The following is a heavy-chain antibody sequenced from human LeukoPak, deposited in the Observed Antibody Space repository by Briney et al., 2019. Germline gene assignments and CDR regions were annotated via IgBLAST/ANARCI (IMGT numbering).Heavy chain of an antibody. J-gene: IGHJ6*04. Sequence: GESLKISCKGSGYSFTSYWISWVRQMPGKGLEWMGRIDPSDSYTNYSPSFQGHVTISADKSISTAYLQWSSLKASDTAMYYCARQDVLRYFDWLAYYGMDVWGKGTTVTVSS. V-gene: IGHV5-10-1*01. CDR1: GYSFTSYW. D-gene: IGHD3-9*01. CDR3: ARQDVLRYFDWLAYYGMDV. CDR2: IDPSDSYT.